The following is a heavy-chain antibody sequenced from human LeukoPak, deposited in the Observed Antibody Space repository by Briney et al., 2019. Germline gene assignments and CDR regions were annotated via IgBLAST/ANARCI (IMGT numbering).Heavy chain of an antibody. Sequence: GGSLRLSCTASGFTFGDYAMSWFRQAPGKGLEWVGFIRSKAYGGTTEYAASVKGRFTISRDDSKSIAYLQMNGLKTEDTAVYYCTRDKAAPMGYYWGQGTLVTVSS. V-gene: IGHV3-49*03. J-gene: IGHJ4*02. CDR2: IRSKAYGGTT. CDR1: GFTFGDYA. D-gene: IGHD2-15*01. CDR3: TRDKAAPMGYY.